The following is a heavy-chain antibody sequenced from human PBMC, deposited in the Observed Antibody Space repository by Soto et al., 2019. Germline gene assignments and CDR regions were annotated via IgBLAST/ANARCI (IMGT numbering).Heavy chain of an antibody. J-gene: IGHJ6*02. CDR2: IRSKANSYAT. V-gene: IGHV3-73*01. Sequence: GGSLRLSCAASGFTFSGSAMHWVRQASGKGLVWVGRIRSKANSYATAYAASVKGRFTISRDDSKNTAYLQMNSLKTEDTAVYYCTSSRITIFGVVIPYYYGMDVWGQGTTVTVSS. CDR1: GFTFSGSA. D-gene: IGHD3-3*01. CDR3: TSSRITIFGVVIPYYYGMDV.